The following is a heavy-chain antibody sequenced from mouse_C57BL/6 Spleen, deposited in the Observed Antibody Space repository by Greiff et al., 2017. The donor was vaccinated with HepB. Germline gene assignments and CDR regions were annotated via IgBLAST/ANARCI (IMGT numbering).Heavy chain of an antibody. CDR2: INYDGSST. J-gene: IGHJ1*03. Sequence: EVKVVESEGGLVQPGSSMKLSCTASGFTFSDYYMAWVRQVPEKGLEWVANINYDGSSTYYLDSLKSRFIISRDNAKNILYLQMSSLKSEDTATYYCAREELGPYWYFDVWGTGTTVTVSS. V-gene: IGHV5-16*01. CDR3: AREELGPYWYFDV. D-gene: IGHD4-1*01. CDR1: GFTFSDYY.